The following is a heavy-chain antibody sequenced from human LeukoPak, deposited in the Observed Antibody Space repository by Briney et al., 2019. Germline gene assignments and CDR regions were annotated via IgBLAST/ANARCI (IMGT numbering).Heavy chain of an antibody. CDR3: ARIPEYSSSWLFDY. CDR1: GFTFSSYW. D-gene: IGHD6-13*01. V-gene: IGHV3-7*01. J-gene: IGHJ4*02. CDR2: IKQDGSEK. Sequence: GGSLRLSCAASGFTFSSYWMSWVRQAPGKGLEWVANIKQDGSEKYYVDSVKGRFTISRDNAKNSLYLQMNSLRAEDTAVYYCARIPEYSSSWLFDYWGQGTLVTVSS.